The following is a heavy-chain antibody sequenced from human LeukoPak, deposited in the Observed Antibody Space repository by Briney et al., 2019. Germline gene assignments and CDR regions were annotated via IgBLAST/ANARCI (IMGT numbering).Heavy chain of an antibody. D-gene: IGHD3-3*01. Sequence: GASVKVSCKASGYTFTGYYMHWVRQAPGQGLEWMGWINPNSGGTNYAQKFQGRVTMTRDTSISTAYMELSRLRSDDTAVYYCARSLTIFGEYYSDYWGQGTLVTVSS. V-gene: IGHV1-2*02. CDR1: GYTFTGYY. CDR3: ARSLTIFGEYYSDY. CDR2: INPNSGGT. J-gene: IGHJ4*02.